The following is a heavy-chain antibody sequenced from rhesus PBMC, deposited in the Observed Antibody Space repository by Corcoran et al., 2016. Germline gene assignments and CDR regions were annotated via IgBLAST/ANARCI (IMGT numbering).Heavy chain of an antibody. CDR3: ARSYYYDSGYYQSIYYGLDS. CDR1: GASISSNW. J-gene: IGHJ6*01. V-gene: IGHV4-80*01. Sequence: QVQLQESGPGLVKPSETLSLTCAVSGASISSNWWSWSRQPPGKGLEWLGEINGSSGSTSYNPSLKRRVTISKDASKHQFSLKLSSVTAADTAVYYCARSYYYDSGYYQSIYYGLDSWGQGVVVTVSS. CDR2: INGSSGST. D-gene: IGHD3-28*01.